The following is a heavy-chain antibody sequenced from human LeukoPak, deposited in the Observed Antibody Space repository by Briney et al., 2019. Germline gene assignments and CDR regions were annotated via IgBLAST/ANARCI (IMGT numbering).Heavy chain of an antibody. CDR1: GFTFSSYA. Sequence: PGGSLRLSCAASGFTFSSYAMHWVRQAPGKGLEWVAFIRYDGSQKYYGDSVKGRFTISRDNSENRLYLQMNSLKPDDTAVYYCAKVLPYSGSHHTLDYWGQGTLVTVSS. V-gene: IGHV3-30*02. J-gene: IGHJ4*02. D-gene: IGHD1-26*01. CDR3: AKVLPYSGSHHTLDY. CDR2: IRYDGSQK.